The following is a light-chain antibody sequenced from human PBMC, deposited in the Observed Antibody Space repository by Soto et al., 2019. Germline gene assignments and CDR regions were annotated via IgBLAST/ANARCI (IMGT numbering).Light chain of an antibody. Sequence: EIVMTQSPAILSVSPGERATLSCRASQSVSTNLAWFQQTPGQTPSILSNGASTRATGIPARFTGSGSGTEFILPISRLQSEDFEVYYCQQYDIWPPTFGQGTKVDIK. J-gene: IGKJ1*01. CDR1: QSVSTN. CDR3: QQYDIWPPT. CDR2: GAS. V-gene: IGKV3-15*01.